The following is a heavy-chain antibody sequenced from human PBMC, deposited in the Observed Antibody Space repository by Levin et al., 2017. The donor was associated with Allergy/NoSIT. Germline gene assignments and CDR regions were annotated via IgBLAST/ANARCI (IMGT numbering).Heavy chain of an antibody. CDR3: ARDFPVGIAAASYAFDI. CDR2: IYYSGST. V-gene: IGHV4-59*01. D-gene: IGHD6-13*01. Sequence: SETLSLTCTVSGGSISSYYWSWIRQPPGKGLEWIGYIYYSGSTNYNPSLKSRVTISVDTSKNQFSLKLSSVTAADTAVYYCARDFPVGIAAASYAFDIWGQGTMVTVSS. J-gene: IGHJ3*02. CDR1: GGSISSYY.